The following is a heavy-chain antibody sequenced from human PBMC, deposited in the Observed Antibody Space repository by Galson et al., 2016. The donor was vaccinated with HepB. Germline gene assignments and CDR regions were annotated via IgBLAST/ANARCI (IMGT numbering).Heavy chain of an antibody. Sequence: SLRLSCAATGFTFSGYAMHWGRQAPGNGLEWVAVISYDGSNNYYADSVKGRFTISRDNSKNTLYLQMNSLRAEDTAVYYCASLRSGSYAFDIWGQGTMVTVSS. V-gene: IGHV3-30*03. CDR3: ASLRSGSYAFDI. CDR2: ISYDGSNN. CDR1: GFTFSGYA. D-gene: IGHD3-22*01. J-gene: IGHJ3*02.